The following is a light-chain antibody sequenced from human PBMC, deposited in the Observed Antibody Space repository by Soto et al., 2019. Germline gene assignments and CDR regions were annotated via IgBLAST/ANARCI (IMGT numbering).Light chain of an antibody. Sequence: QSVLTQPASVSGSPGQSITLSFAGTSSDIGAHNFVSWYQHHPGKAPKLIIYEVTKWPSGVSTRFSGSKAGNTASLTISGRQAEDEADYYCNSYTLSRTVVFGGGTKVTVL. CDR2: EVT. CDR3: NSYTLSRTVV. J-gene: IGLJ2*01. CDR1: SSDIGAHNF. V-gene: IGLV2-14*01.